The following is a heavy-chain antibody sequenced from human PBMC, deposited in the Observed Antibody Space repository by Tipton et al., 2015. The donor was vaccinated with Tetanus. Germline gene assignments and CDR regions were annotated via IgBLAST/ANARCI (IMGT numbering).Heavy chain of an antibody. V-gene: IGHV3-11*01. D-gene: IGHD3-22*01. CDR1: GFTFSDYY. CDR3: ARDPYYYDSLHEGGGY. J-gene: IGHJ4*02. CDR2: ISSSGSTI. Sequence: SLRLSCAASGFTFSDYYMSWIRQAPGKGLEWVSYISSSGSTIYYADSVKGRFTISRDNAKNSLYLQMNSLRAEDTAVYYCARDPYYYDSLHEGGGYWGQGTLVTVSS.